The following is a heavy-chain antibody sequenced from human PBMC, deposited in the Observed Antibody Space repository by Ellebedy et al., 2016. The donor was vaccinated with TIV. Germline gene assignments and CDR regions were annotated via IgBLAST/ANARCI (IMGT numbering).Heavy chain of an antibody. J-gene: IGHJ4*02. CDR2: IYSGGST. CDR3: ARDQGWAVPGTTRFDY. D-gene: IGHD6-19*01. Sequence: GESLKISCAASGFTVSSNYMSWVRQAPGKGLEWVSVIYSGGSTYYADSVKGRFTISRDNSKNTLYLQMTSLRAEDTAVYYCARDQGWAVPGTTRFDYWGQGTLVTVSS. CDR1: GFTVSSNY. V-gene: IGHV3-53*01.